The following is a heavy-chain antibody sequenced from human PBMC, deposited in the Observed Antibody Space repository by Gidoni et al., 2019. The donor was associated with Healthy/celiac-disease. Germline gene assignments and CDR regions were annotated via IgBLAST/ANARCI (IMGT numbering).Heavy chain of an antibody. CDR1: GGSISSGGYY. CDR2: IYYSGST. Sequence: QVQLQESGPGLVKPSPTLSLTCTVSGGSISSGGYYWSWIRQPPGKGLEWIGYIYYSGSTYYTPSLKSRVTISVDTSKNQFSLKLSSVTAADTAVYYCARDRVTTVTRRHYYYGMDVWGQGTTVTVSS. CDR3: ARDRVTTVTRRHYYYGMDV. J-gene: IGHJ6*02. V-gene: IGHV4-31*03. D-gene: IGHD4-17*01.